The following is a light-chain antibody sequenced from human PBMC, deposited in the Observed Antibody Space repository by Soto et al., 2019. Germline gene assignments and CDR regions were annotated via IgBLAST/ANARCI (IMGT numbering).Light chain of an antibody. V-gene: IGLV2-23*01. CDR2: EAN. CDR3: CSYAGTTTI. Sequence: QSALTQPASVSGSPGQSITISCTGGSSDIGSHNLVSWYQQYPGKAPKLMIFEANKRPSGVSNRFSGSKSGNTASLTVSGLQADDEADYYCCSYAGTTTIFGEGTKLTVL. CDR1: SSDIGSHNL. J-gene: IGLJ2*01.